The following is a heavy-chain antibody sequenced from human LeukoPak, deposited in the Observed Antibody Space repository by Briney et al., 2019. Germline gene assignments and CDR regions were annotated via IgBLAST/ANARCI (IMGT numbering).Heavy chain of an antibody. CDR3: ARAAVPNSALIAVRRFFDY. D-gene: IGHD6-6*01. CDR1: GYTFTSYD. V-gene: IGHV1-8*01. Sequence: GASVKVSCKASGYTFTSYDINWVRQATGQGLEWMGWMNPNTGNTGSAQKFQGRVTMTRDTSISTAYMELGSLRSEDTAVYYCARAAVPNSALIAVRRFFDYWGRGTLVTVSS. J-gene: IGHJ4*02. CDR2: MNPNTGNT.